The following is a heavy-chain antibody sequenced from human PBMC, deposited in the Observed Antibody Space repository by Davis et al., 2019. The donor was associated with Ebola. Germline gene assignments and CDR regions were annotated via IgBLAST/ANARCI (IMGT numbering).Heavy chain of an antibody. CDR3: ARDQSAITIFGGGMDV. J-gene: IGHJ6*02. Sequence: ASVKVSCKASGYTFTGYYMHWVRQAPGQGLEWMGWINPNSGGTNYAQKFQGWVTMTRDTSISTAYMELSRLRSDDTAVYYCARDQSAITIFGGGMDVWGQGTTVTASS. D-gene: IGHD3-3*01. CDR1: GYTFTGYY. CDR2: INPNSGGT. V-gene: IGHV1-2*04.